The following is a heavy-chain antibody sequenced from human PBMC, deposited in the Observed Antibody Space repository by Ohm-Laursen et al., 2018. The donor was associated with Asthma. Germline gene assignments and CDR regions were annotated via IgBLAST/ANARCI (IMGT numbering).Heavy chain of an antibody. D-gene: IGHD3-3*01. J-gene: IGHJ4*02. CDR3: ARGGFWSGYYGY. CDR2: IIPIFGTA. Sequence: ASVKVSCKASGGTFSSYAISWVRQAPGQGLEWMGGIIPIFGTANYAQKFQGRVTITADESTSTAYMELSSLRSEDTAVYYCARGGFWSGYYGYWGQGTLVTVSS. V-gene: IGHV1-69*13. CDR1: GGTFSSYA.